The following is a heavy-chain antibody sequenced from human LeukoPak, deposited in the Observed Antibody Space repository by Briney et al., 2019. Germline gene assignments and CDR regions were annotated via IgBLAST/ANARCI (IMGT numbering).Heavy chain of an antibody. CDR2: IYYSGST. D-gene: IGHD1-26*01. Sequence: SETLSLTCTVSGGSISGSSYYWGWIRQPPGKGLEWIGSIYYSGSTNYNPSLKSRVTISVDTSKNQFSLKLSSVTTADTAVYYCARDHSGSYDYWGQGTLVTVSS. J-gene: IGHJ4*02. CDR3: ARDHSGSYDY. CDR1: GGSISGSSYY. V-gene: IGHV4-39*07.